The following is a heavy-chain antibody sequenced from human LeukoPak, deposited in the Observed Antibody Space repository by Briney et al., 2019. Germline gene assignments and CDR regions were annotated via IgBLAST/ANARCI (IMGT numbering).Heavy chain of an antibody. CDR2: IWYDGSNK. CDR3: AKDINYDSSGYFIDY. D-gene: IGHD3-22*01. V-gene: IGHV3-33*06. Sequence: GRSLRLPCAASGCTFSGYGMHWVRQAPGKGLEWVAVIWYDGSNKYYADSVKGRFTISRGNSKNTLYLQMNSLRAEDTAVYYCAKDINYDSSGYFIDYWGQGTLVTVSS. CDR1: GCTFSGYG. J-gene: IGHJ4*02.